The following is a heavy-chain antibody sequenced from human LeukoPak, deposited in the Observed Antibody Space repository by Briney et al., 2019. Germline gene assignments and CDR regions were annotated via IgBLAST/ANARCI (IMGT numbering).Heavy chain of an antibody. J-gene: IGHJ4*02. Sequence: GGSLRLSCAASGFTFSSYAVSWVRQAPGKGLEWVSAISGSGGSTYYADSVKGRFTISRDDSKNTLYLQMNSLRAEDTAVYYCAKARGPAATHPDYWGQGTLVTVSS. CDR2: ISGSGGST. D-gene: IGHD6-25*01. CDR3: AKARGPAATHPDY. V-gene: IGHV3-23*01. CDR1: GFTFSSYA.